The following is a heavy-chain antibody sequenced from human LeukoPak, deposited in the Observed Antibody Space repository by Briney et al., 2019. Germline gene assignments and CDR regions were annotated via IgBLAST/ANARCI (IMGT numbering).Heavy chain of an antibody. CDR3: ARASPHYDFWSGYFYYFDY. CDR1: GYTFTGYY. Sequence: ASVKVSCKASGYTFTGYYMHWVRQAPGQGLEWMGWMNPNSGNTGYAQKFQGRVTMTRNTSISTAYMELSSLRSEDTAVYYCARASPHYDFWSGYFYYFDYWGQGTLVTVSS. V-gene: IGHV1-8*02. CDR2: MNPNSGNT. J-gene: IGHJ4*02. D-gene: IGHD3-3*01.